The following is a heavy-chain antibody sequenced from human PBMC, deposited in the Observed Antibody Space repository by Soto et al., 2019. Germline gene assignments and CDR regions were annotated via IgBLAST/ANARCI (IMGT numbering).Heavy chain of an antibody. Sequence: QVQLVQSGAEVKKPGSSVKVSCKASGGTFSSYAISWVRQAPGQGLEWMGWMQPSSGRTGYAQKFQGRVTMTRDTSINTAYMEPSSLTSDDTAFYYCARGVTAGVDYWGQGTLVTVSS. CDR2: MQPSSGRT. V-gene: IGHV1-8*02. CDR3: ARGVTAGVDY. J-gene: IGHJ4*02. D-gene: IGHD1-26*01. CDR1: GGTFSSYA.